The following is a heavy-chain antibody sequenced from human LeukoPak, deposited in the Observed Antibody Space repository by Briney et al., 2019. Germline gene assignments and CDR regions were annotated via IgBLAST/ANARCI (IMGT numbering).Heavy chain of an antibody. CDR3: AKVRTYFYHGLDV. J-gene: IGHJ6*02. V-gene: IGHV3-23*01. Sequence: GGSLRLSCAASGFTFSSYAMSWVRQAPGKGLEWVSAISGSGGGTYYADSVKGRFTISRDNSKNTLFLQVNSLRAEDTAVYYCAKVRTYFYHGLDVWGQGTTVTVSS. CDR2: ISGSGGGT. D-gene: IGHD1-14*01. CDR1: GFTFSSYA.